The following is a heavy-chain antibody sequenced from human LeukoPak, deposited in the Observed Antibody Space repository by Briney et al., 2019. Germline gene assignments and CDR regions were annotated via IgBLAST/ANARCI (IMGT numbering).Heavy chain of an antibody. V-gene: IGHV3-48*04. CDR1: GITFSAYS. J-gene: IGHJ4*02. CDR2: IRGSDSST. Sequence: PGGSLRLSCAVSGITFSAYSMHWVRQAPGKGLEWISYIRGSDSSTWYADSVKGRFTISKDNAKNSLYLQMDSLRAEDTAVYYCATQGVIRGQGTLVTVSS. CDR3: ATQGVI.